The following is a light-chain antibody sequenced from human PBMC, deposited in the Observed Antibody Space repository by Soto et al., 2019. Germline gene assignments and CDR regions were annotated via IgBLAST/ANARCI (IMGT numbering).Light chain of an antibody. CDR3: QQYNSWPPIT. Sequence: DIQMTQSPSSLSASLLDRVTITCXSSQSISSYLNWYQQKPGKAPKLLIYDASNLETGVPSRFSGSGSGTDFTFTISSLQSEDFAVYYCQQYNSWPPITFGQGTRLEIK. J-gene: IGKJ5*01. CDR1: QSISSY. V-gene: IGKV1-33*01. CDR2: DAS.